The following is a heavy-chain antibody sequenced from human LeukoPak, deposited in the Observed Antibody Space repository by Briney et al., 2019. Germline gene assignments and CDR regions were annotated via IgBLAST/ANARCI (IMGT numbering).Heavy chain of an antibody. CDR2: IYHSGST. Sequence: PSETLSLTCTVSGYSISSGYYWGWIQQPPGKGLEWIGSIYHSGSTYYNPSLKSRVTISVDTSKNQFSLKLSSVTAADTAVYYCARVGSNYVSVPPFDYWGQGTLVTVSS. V-gene: IGHV4-38-2*02. CDR1: GYSISSGYY. CDR3: ARVGSNYVSVPPFDY. J-gene: IGHJ4*02. D-gene: IGHD4-11*01.